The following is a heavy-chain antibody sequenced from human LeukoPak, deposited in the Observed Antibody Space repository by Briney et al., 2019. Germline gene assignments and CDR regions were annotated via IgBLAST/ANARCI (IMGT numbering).Heavy chain of an antibody. D-gene: IGHD5-18*01. J-gene: IGHJ4*02. Sequence: PSETLSLTCTVSGYSISSGYYWGWIRQPPGKGLEGIGSIYHSGSTYYNPSLKSRVTISVDTSKNQFSLKLSSVAAADTAVYYCAREGSGYSYGYSPFDYWGRGTLVTVSS. V-gene: IGHV4-38-2*02. CDR3: AREGSGYSYGYSPFDY. CDR2: IYHSGST. CDR1: GYSISSGYY.